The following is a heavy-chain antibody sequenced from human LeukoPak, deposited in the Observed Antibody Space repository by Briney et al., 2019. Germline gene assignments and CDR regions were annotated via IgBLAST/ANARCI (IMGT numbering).Heavy chain of an antibody. CDR2: TSNSSSYI. CDR3: ARTGVVAATVDY. D-gene: IGHD2-15*01. J-gene: IGHJ4*02. CDR1: GFTFSSYS. V-gene: IGHV3-21*01. Sequence: PGGSLRLSCAASGFTFSSYSMNWVRQAPGKGLEWVSSTSNSSSYIYYADSVKGRFTISRDNAKNSLYLQMNSLRAEDTAVYYCARTGVVAATVDYWGQGTLVTVSS.